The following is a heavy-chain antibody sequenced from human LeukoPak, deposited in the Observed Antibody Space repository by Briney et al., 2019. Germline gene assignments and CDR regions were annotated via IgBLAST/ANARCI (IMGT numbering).Heavy chain of an antibody. J-gene: IGHJ4*02. CDR1: GGSISSSSYY. D-gene: IGHD3-16*02. V-gene: IGHV4-39*07. CDR2: IYYSGST. Sequence: PSETLSLTCTVSGGSISSSSYYWGWIRQPPGKGLEWIGSIYYSGSTYYNPSLKSRVTISVDTSKNQFSLKLSSVTAADTAVYYCATSGSIMITFGGVIVHPGLDYWGQGTLVTVSS. CDR3: ATSGSIMITFGGVIVHPGLDY.